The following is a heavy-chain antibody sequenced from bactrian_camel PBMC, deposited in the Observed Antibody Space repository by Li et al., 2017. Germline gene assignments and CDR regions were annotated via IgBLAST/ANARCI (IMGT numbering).Heavy chain of an antibody. CDR1: GYTFDNYC. Sequence: HVQLVESGGGSVQAGGSLRLSCAASGYTFDNYCMGWFRQAPGKEREAVAAIDSDGRTNYADSVKGRFTISRDNAKNTLYLQMTSLKTEDTAVYYCVAEGPWDFRWALRRQYNYWGQGTQVTVS. CDR2: IDSDGRT. CDR3: VAEGPWDFRWALRRQYNY. D-gene: IGHD5*01. V-gene: IGHV3S55*01. J-gene: IGHJ4*01.